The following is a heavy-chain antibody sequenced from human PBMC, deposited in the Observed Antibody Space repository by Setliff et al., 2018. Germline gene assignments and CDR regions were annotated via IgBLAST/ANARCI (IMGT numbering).Heavy chain of an antibody. CDR3: AKISCSGGSCYPDY. CDR2: ISSNGGST. D-gene: IGHD2-15*01. J-gene: IGHJ4*02. V-gene: IGHV3-64*02. Sequence: GGSLRLSCAASGFTFSSYAMHWVRQAPGKGLEYVSAISSNGGSTYYADSVKGRFTISRDNSKNTLYLQMGSLRAEDMAVYYCAKISCSGGSCYPDYWGQGTLVTVSS. CDR1: GFTFSSYA.